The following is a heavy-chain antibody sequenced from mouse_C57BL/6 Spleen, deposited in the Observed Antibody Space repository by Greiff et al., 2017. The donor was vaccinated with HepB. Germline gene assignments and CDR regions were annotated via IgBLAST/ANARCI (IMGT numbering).Heavy chain of an antibody. Sequence: VNLVESGPGLVAPSQSLSITCTVSGFSLTSYGVDWVRQSPGKGLEWLGVIWGVGSTNYNSALKSRLSISKDNSKSQVFLKMNSLQTDDTAMYYCASGTGTGFAYWGQGTLVTVSA. D-gene: IGHD4-1*01. V-gene: IGHV2-6*01. CDR1: GFSLTSYG. CDR2: IWGVGST. CDR3: ASGTGTGFAY. J-gene: IGHJ3*01.